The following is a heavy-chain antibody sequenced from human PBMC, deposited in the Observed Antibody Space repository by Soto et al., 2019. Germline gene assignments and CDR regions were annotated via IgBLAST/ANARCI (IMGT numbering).Heavy chain of an antibody. CDR2: IIPILGIA. D-gene: IGHD6-19*01. CDR1: GGTFSSYT. V-gene: IGHV1-69*04. J-gene: IGHJ4*02. Sequence: GASVKVSCKASGGTFSSYTISWVRQAPGQGLEWMGRIIPILGIANYAQKFQGRVTITADKSTSTAYMELSSLRSEDTAVYYCARDTPVTVAGTALDYWGQGTLVTVSS. CDR3: ARDTPVTVAGTALDY.